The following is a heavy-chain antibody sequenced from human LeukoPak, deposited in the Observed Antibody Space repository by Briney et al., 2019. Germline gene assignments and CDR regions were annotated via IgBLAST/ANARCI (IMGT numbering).Heavy chain of an antibody. CDR2: ITSGSSYI. CDR3: ARDPYSGSYGNYYYYFMDV. D-gene: IGHD1-26*01. J-gene: IGHJ6*03. V-gene: IGHV3-21*01. Sequence: GGSLRLSCAASGFTLSSYNMNWVRQAPGKGLEWVSSITSGSSYIYYADSVKGRFTISRDNAKNSLYLQMNSLRAEDTAVYYCARDPYSGSYGNYYYYFMDVWGKGTTVTISS. CDR1: GFTLSSYN.